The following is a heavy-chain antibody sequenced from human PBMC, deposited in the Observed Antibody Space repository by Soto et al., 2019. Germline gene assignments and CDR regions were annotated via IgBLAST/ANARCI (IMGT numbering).Heavy chain of an antibody. CDR2: ISGRGGST. D-gene: IGHD3-22*01. Sequence: EVQLLESGGGLVQPGGSLRLSCAASGFTFSSYAMSWVRQAPGKGLEWVSAISGRGGSTYYADSVKGRFTISRDNSKNTLYLQMNSLRAEDTAVYYCAKDPAAYYDSSGYYYLRYWGQGTLVTVSS. J-gene: IGHJ4*02. CDR1: GFTFSSYA. V-gene: IGHV3-23*01. CDR3: AKDPAAYYDSSGYYYLRY.